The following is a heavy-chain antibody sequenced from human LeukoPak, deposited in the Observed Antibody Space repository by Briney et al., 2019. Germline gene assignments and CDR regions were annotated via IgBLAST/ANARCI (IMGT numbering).Heavy chain of an antibody. J-gene: IGHJ4*02. CDR2: ISYDGSNK. CDR1: GFTFSSYG. CDR3: AKDMTIYGVAGQFDY. V-gene: IGHV3-30*18. D-gene: IGHD6-19*01. Sequence: PGRSLRLSCAASGFTFSSYGMHWVRQAPGKGLEWVAVISYDGSNKYYADSVKGRFTTSRDNSKNTLYLQMNSLRAEDTAVYYCAKDMTIYGVAGQFDYWGQGTLVTVSS.